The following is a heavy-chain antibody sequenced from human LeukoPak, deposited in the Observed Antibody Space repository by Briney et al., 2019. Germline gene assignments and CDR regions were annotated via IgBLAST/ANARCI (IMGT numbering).Heavy chain of an antibody. J-gene: IGHJ3*02. CDR2: ISGSGGST. CDR3: AKGPPRGDAFDI. V-gene: IGHV3-23*01. Sequence: GGSLRLSCAASGFTFSSYAMSWFRQAPGKGLEWVSAISGSGGSTYYADSVKGRFTISRDNSKNTPYLQMNSLRAEDTAVYYCAKGPPRGDAFDIWGQGTMVTVSS. CDR1: GFTFSSYA.